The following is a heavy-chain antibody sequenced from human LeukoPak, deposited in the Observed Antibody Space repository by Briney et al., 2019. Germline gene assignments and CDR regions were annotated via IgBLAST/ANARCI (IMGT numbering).Heavy chain of an antibody. CDR2: ISYSGTT. Sequence: SETLSLTCTVSGGSISSYYWSWIRQPPGKGLEWIGYISYSGTTNYNPSLKSRVTISVAPTKNQFSLKLRSVTAPDTAVYYCARDRGNYFDYWGQGTLVTVSS. J-gene: IGHJ4*02. V-gene: IGHV4-59*01. CDR3: ARDRGNYFDY. D-gene: IGHD6-13*01. CDR1: GGSISSYY.